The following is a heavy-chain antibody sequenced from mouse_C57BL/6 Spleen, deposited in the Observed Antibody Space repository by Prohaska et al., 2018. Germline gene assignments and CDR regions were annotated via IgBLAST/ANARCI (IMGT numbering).Heavy chain of an antibody. CDR1: GYTFTDYN. V-gene: IGHV1-18*01. CDR3: ARRGLADY. Sequence: CKASGYTFTDYNMDWVKQSHGKSLEWIGDINPNNGGTSYNQKFKGKATLTVDKSSSTAYMELRSLTSEDSAVYYCARRGLADYWGQGTTLTVSS. D-gene: IGHD3-3*01. J-gene: IGHJ2*01. CDR2: INPNNGGT.